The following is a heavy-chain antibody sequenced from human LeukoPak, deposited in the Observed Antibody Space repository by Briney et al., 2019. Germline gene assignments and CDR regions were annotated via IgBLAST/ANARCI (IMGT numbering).Heavy chain of an antibody. J-gene: IGHJ4*02. CDR2: ISSDGTNK. D-gene: IGHD6-25*01. V-gene: IGHV3-30-3*01. Sequence: GGSLRLSCTASGFTFSSYAMHWVRQAPGKGLEWVSVISSDGTNKYYADSVKGRFTISRDNSKNTLYLQMNSLRAEDTALYYCARDRDRAADYYFDDWGQGTPVTVSS. CDR1: GFTFSSYA. CDR3: ARDRDRAADYYFDD.